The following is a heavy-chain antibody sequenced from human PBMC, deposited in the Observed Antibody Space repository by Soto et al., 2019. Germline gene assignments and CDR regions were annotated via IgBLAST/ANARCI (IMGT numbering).Heavy chain of an antibody. CDR1: GFTFTNYW. J-gene: IGHJ3*02. Sequence: EVQVVESGGGLVQPGGTLRLSCAASGFTFTNYWKHWVRQVPEEGLVWVSRIDNHGDGTSYADFVKGRFTISRDNAKNTLYPQMNSLRVEDTAIYSCGTVFEKWGQGTMVTVSS. V-gene: IGHV3-74*01. CDR2: IDNHGDGT. CDR3: GTVFEK.